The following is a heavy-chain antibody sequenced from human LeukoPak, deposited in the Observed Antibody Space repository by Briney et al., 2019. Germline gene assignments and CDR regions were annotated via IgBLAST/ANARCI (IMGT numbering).Heavy chain of an antibody. CDR2: INSDGSST. J-gene: IGHJ5*02. CDR3: ARGYCSGGSCYRGWFDP. D-gene: IGHD2-15*01. CDR1: GFTFSSYW. Sequence: GGSLRLSCAASGFTFSSYWMHWVRQAPGKGLVWVSRINSDGSSTSYADSVKGRFTISRDNAKNTLYLQMNSLRAEDTAVYYCARGYCSGGSCYRGWFDPWGQGTLVTVSS. V-gene: IGHV3-74*01.